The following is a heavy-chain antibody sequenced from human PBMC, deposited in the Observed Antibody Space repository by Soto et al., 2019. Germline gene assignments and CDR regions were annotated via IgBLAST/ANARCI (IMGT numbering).Heavy chain of an antibody. Sequence: GASVKVSCKASGGTFSSYAISWVRQAPGQGLEWMGGIIPIFGTANYAQKFQGRVTITADKSTSTAYMEPSSLRSEDTAVYYCASHQGANWGSEWYFDLWGRGTLVTVSS. D-gene: IGHD7-27*01. CDR2: IIPIFGTA. J-gene: IGHJ2*01. V-gene: IGHV1-69*06. CDR1: GGTFSSYA. CDR3: ASHQGANWGSEWYFDL.